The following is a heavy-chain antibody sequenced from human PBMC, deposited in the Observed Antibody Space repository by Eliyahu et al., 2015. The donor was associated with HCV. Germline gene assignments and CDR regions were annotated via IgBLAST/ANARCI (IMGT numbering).Heavy chain of an antibody. CDR3: ARVGDFYGMDV. CDR1: GGSISSYY. D-gene: IGHD3-10*01. J-gene: IGHJ6*02. CDR2: IYXSGXT. Sequence: QVQLQESGPGLVKPSETLSLTCTVPGGSISSYYXSWIRQPPGKGLEWIGYIYXSGXTNYNPSLKSRVTISVDTSKNQFSLKLSSVTAADTAVYYCARVGDFYGMDVWGQGTTVTVSS. V-gene: IGHV4-59*01.